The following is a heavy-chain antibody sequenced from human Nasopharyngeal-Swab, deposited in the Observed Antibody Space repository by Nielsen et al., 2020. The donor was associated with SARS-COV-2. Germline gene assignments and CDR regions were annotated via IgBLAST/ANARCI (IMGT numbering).Heavy chain of an antibody. D-gene: IGHD2-15*01. CDR2: IIPILGIA. CDR3: ARSIGYCSGGSCYSGSHYYGMDV. CDR1: GGTFSSYA. V-gene: IGHV1-69*04. J-gene: IGHJ6*02. Sequence: SVKVSCKASGGTFSSYAISWVRQAPGQGLEWMGRIIPILGIANYAQKFQGRVTITADKSTGTAYMELSSLRSEDTAVYYCARSIGYCSGGSCYSGSHYYGMDVWGQGTTVTVSS.